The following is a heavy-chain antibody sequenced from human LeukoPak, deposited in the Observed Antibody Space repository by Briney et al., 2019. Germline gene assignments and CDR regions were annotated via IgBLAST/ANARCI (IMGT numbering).Heavy chain of an antibody. CDR1: GFTFSSYG. J-gene: IGHJ6*02. Sequence: GGSLRLSCAASGFTFSSYGMHRVRQAPGKGLEWVAVIWYDGSNKYYADSVKGRFTISRDNSKNTLYLQMNSLRAEDTALYYCARASPVPGATHYGVDVWGQGTTVTVSS. CDR2: IWYDGSNK. CDR3: ARASPVPGATHYGVDV. V-gene: IGHV3-33*01. D-gene: IGHD2-2*01.